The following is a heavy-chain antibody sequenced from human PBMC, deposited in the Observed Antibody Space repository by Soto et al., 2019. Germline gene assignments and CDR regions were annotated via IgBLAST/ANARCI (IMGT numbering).Heavy chain of an antibody. CDR2: IYHSGKT. Sequence: WETLSLSCAVSAYSMRSGYYWGWIRQPPGEGLQWIGNIYHSGKTYYNPSLKSRVSVSLDTSKNQFSLNLTSVTAADTAVYYCARAAATHFDNWGQGLLVTVSS. V-gene: IGHV4-38-2*01. CDR3: ARAAATHFDN. CDR1: AYSMRSGYY. J-gene: IGHJ4*02. D-gene: IGHD6-25*01.